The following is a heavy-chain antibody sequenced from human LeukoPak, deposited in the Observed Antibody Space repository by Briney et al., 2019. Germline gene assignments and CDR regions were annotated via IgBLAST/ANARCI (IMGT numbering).Heavy chain of an antibody. J-gene: IGHJ6*02. D-gene: IGHD3-10*01. CDR1: GGSISSYY. V-gene: IGHV4-59*01. CDR3: ARGASLRFGEYLRGMDV. CDR2: IYHSGST. Sequence: SETLSLTCTVSGGSISSYYWSWIRQPPGKGLEWIGYIYHSGSTNYNPSLKSRVTISVDTSKNQFSLKLSSVTAADTAVYYCARGASLRFGEYLRGMDVWGQGTTVTVSS.